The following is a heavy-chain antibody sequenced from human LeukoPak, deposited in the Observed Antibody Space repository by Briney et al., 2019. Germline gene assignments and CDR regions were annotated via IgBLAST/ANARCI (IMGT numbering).Heavy chain of an antibody. CDR2: ISGSGDST. V-gene: IGHV3-23*01. CDR3: AKDWQWLLRGYFDY. J-gene: IGHJ4*02. CDR1: GFTFNNYA. D-gene: IGHD6-19*01. Sequence: GGSLRLSCAASGFTFNNYAMNWVRQAPGKGLECVSRISGSGDSTYFADSVKGRFTISRDNSKNTLYLQLSSLRAEDTAVYYCAKDWQWLLRGYFDYWGQGTLVTVSS.